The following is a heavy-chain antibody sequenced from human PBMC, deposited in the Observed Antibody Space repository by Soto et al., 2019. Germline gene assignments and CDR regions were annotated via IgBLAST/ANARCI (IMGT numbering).Heavy chain of an antibody. CDR3: AREYSSGWYLDY. D-gene: IGHD6-19*01. CDR1: AGSITSGDYY. V-gene: IGHV4-30-4*01. CDR2: IYYSGST. J-gene: IGHJ4*02. Sequence: SETMSLTCTVSAGSITSGDYYCGLFRQPPGKGLEWIGYIYYSGSTYYNPSLKSRVTISVDTSKNQFSLKLSSVTAADTAVYYCAREYSSGWYLDYWGQGTLVT.